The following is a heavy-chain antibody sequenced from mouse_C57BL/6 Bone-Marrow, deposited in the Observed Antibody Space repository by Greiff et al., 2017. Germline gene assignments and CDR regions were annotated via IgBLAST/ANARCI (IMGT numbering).Heavy chain of an antibody. V-gene: IGHV1-54*01. CDR1: GYAFTNYL. CDR2: INPGSGGT. D-gene: IGHD3-3*01. CDR3: GRVPLGDWYFDV. Sequence: QVQLKESGAELVRPGTSVKVSCKASGYAFTNYLIEWVKQRPGQGLEWIGVINPGSGGTTYNEKFKGKATLTADKSSSTAYMQHSRLTDEDAAVYCWGRVPLGDWYFDVWGTGTTVTVSS. J-gene: IGHJ1*03.